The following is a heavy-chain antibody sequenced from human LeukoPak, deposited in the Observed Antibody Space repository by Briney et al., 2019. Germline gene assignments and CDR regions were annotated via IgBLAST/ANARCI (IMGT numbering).Heavy chain of an antibody. J-gene: IGHJ4*02. CDR1: GFTFDDYA. CDR2: ISWNSGSI. V-gene: IGHV3-9*01. Sequence: GGSLRLSCAASGFTFDDYAMHWVRHAPGKGLEWVSGISWNSGSIGYADSVKGRFTISRDNAKSSLYLQMNSLRAEDTALYYCAKDKISRIVVVPAASPDFDYWGQGTLVTVSS. D-gene: IGHD2-2*01. CDR3: AKDKISRIVVVPAASPDFDY.